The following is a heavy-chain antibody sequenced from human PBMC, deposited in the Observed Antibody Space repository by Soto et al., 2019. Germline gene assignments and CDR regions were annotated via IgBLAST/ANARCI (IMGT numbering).Heavy chain of an antibody. CDR2: ISAYNGNT. CDR1: GYTFTSYG. Sequence: QVQLVQSGAEVKKPGASVKVSCKASGYTFTSYGISWVRQAPGQGLEWMGWISAYNGNTNYAQKLQGRVTMTTDTPTRTAYRELRSLRYDDTAVYFCARNVLRVLEWPSPGGGFDPWGQGTLVTVSS. CDR3: ARNVLRVLEWPSPGGGFDP. V-gene: IGHV1-18*01. J-gene: IGHJ5*02. D-gene: IGHD3-3*01.